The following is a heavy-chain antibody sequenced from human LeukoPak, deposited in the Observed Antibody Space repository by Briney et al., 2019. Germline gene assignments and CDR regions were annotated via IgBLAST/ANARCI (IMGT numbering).Heavy chain of an antibody. D-gene: IGHD4-17*01. CDR3: ARGTYGYYMDV. J-gene: IGHJ6*03. CDR1: NYSIINSLY. CDR2: IYRSGST. Sequence: SEPLSLTCSVSNYSIINSLYWGWLRQPPGKGLEGIGSIYRSGSTFYNPSLKSRVTISLDTSKNHFSLKLSSVTAADTAVYFCARGTYGYYMDVWGKGTTVTVSS. V-gene: IGHV4-38-2*02.